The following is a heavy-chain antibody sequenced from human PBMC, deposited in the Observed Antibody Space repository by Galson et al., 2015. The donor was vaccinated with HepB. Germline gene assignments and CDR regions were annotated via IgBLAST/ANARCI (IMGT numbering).Heavy chain of an antibody. CDR2: TYYRSKWYN. J-gene: IGHJ6*02. CDR1: GDSVSSNSAA. D-gene: IGHD3-10*01. CDR3: AREVQIRGPMVRGAGGMDV. Sequence: CAISGDSVSSNSAAWNWIRQSPSRGLEWLGRTYYRSKWYNDYAVSVKSRININPDTSKNQFSLQLNSVTPEDTAVYYCAREVQIRGPMVRGAGGMDVWGQGTTVTVSS. V-gene: IGHV6-1*01.